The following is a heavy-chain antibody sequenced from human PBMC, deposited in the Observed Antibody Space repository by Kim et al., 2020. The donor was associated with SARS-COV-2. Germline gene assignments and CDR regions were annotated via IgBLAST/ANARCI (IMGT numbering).Heavy chain of an antibody. V-gene: IGHV3-48*02. J-gene: IGHJ4*02. CDR1: GFTFSTYS. Sequence: GGSPRLSCAASGFTFSTYSMNWVRQAPGKGLEWVSYISSSSSTIYYADSVKGRFTISRDNAKNSLYLQMNSLRDEDTAVYYCASYSSGYDWVYYFDYWGQGTLVTV. D-gene: IGHD5-12*01. CDR3: ASYSSGYDWVYYFDY. CDR2: ISSSSSTI.